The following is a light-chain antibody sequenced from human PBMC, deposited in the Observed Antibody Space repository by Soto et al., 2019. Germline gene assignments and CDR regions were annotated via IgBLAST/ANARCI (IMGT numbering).Light chain of an antibody. CDR3: QQCNNWPPT. V-gene: IGKV3-15*01. J-gene: IGKJ2*01. CDR1: QSVNSN. Sequence: DIVMTQSPATLSVYPGERATLSCRASQSVNSNLAWYQQKPGQAPRLLIYGASTRATGIPARFSGSGSGTEFTLTIRSLQSEDFAVYYCQQCNNWPPTFGQRTKVDIK. CDR2: GAS.